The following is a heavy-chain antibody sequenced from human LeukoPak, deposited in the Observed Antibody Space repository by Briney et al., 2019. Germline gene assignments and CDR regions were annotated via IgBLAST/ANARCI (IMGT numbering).Heavy chain of an antibody. CDR3: ARLGCSGGYCYSGMDV. Sequence: GESLKISCKASGYSFTTYWIAWVRQMPGNGLEWMGIIYPGDSDLRYSPSFQGQVTISADKSISTAYLQWSSLKASDTAMYYCARLGCSGGYCYSGMDVWGQGTTVTVSS. CDR1: GYSFTTYW. CDR2: IYPGDSDL. D-gene: IGHD2-15*01. V-gene: IGHV5-51*01. J-gene: IGHJ6*02.